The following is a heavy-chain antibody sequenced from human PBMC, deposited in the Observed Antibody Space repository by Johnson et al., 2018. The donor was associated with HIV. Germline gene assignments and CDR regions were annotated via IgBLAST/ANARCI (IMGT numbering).Heavy chain of an antibody. D-gene: IGHD6-13*01. J-gene: IGHJ3*02. CDR3: ARERRSSNTWYVRDAFDI. Sequence: VQLVESGGGVVQPGRSLRLSCAASGFTFSSYGMHWVRQAPGKGLEWVAVIWYDGSNKYYADSVKGRFTVSRDNAKKSLYLQMNSLRAEDTALYYCARERRSSNTWYVRDAFDIWGQETMVTFSS. CDR1: GFTFSSYG. CDR2: IWYDGSNK. V-gene: IGHV3-33*01.